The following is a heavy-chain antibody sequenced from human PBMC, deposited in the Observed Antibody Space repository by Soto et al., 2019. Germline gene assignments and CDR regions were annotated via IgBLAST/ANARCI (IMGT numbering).Heavy chain of an antibody. CDR2: ISWNSGTI. CDR3: AKEWGSSGWFLDY. Sequence: EVQLVESGGGLVQPGRSLRLSCAASGFVFDDYAMHWVRQTPGKGLEWVSSISWNSGTIGYAASVKGRFTISRDNAKNSLYLEMTSLRAEDTALYYGAKEWGSSGWFLDYWGQGTVVTVSS. V-gene: IGHV3-9*01. CDR1: GFVFDDYA. J-gene: IGHJ4*02. D-gene: IGHD6-19*01.